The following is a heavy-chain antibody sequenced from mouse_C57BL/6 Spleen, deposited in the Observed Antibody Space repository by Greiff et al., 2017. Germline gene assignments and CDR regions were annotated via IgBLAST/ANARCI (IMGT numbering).Heavy chain of an antibody. Sequence: QVQLQQSGAELVQPGASVQMSCKASGYTFTSYWITWVKQRPGQGLEWIGDIYPGSGSTNYNEKFKSQATLPVDTSSSTAYMQISSLASEDSAVYYCARLITTPYWYVGDWGTGTTGTVSS. CDR3: ARLITTPYWYVGD. CDR1: GYTFTSYW. J-gene: IGHJ1*03. CDR2: IYPGSGST. V-gene: IGHV1-55*01. D-gene: IGHD1-1*01.